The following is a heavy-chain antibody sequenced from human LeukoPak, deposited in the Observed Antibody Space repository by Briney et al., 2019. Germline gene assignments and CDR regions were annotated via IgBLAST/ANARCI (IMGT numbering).Heavy chain of an antibody. J-gene: IGHJ4*02. Sequence: QTGGSLRLSCAASGFIIGSYAMSWVRQAPGKGLEWVSAISGSGGSTYYADSVRGRFTISRDNSKNTLYLQMNSLRAEDTAVYYCAKIRSSSWYQSYFDYWGQGTLVTVSS. V-gene: IGHV3-23*01. D-gene: IGHD6-13*01. CDR2: ISGSGGST. CDR3: AKIRSSSWYQSYFDY. CDR1: GFIIGSYA.